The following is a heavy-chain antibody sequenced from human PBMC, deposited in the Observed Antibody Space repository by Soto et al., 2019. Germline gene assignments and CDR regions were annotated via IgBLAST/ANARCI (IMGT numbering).Heavy chain of an antibody. D-gene: IGHD3-10*01. J-gene: IGHJ6*03. CDR2: INHSGST. V-gene: IGHV4-34*01. CDR1: GGSFSGYD. Sequence: SETLSLTSAVYGGSFSGYDWSWVRQPPGKGLEWFGEINHSGSTNYNPSLKSRVTISVDTSKNQFSLKLSSVTAADTAVYYCARGGPYYYGSGSYYLGRTYYYYYMDVWGKGTTVTVSS. CDR3: ARGGPYYYGSGSYYLGRTYYYYYMDV.